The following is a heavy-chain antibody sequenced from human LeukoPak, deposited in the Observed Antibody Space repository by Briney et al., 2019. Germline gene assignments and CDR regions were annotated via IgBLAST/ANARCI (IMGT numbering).Heavy chain of an antibody. CDR3: ARDNWNYGSSMDV. J-gene: IGHJ6*02. D-gene: IGHD1-7*01. Sequence: PSETLSLTCTVFGDSVSSSNYYWAWFRQPPGKGLEWIGYIYYSGSTNYNPSLKSRVTISVDTSKNQFSLKLSSVTAADTAVYYCARDNWNYGSSMDVWGQGTTVTVSS. V-gene: IGHV4-61*01. CDR2: IYYSGST. CDR1: GDSVSSSNYY.